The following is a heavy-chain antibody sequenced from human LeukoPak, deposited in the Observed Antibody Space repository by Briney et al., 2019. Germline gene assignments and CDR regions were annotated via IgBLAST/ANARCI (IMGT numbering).Heavy chain of an antibody. CDR1: GGSISSYY. CDR2: IYYSGST. Sequence: SETLSLTCTVSGGSISSYYWSWIRQPPGKGLEWIGYIYYSGSTNYNPSLKSRVTISVDTSKNQFSLKLSSVTAADTAVYYGARGRSEYYDYVWGSYRHEYFDYWGQGTLVSVS. J-gene: IGHJ4*02. V-gene: IGHV4-59*01. D-gene: IGHD3-16*02. CDR3: ARGRSEYYDYVWGSYRHEYFDY.